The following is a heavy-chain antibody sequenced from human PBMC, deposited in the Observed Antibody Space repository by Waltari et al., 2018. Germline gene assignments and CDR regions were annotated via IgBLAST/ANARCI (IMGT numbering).Heavy chain of an antibody. D-gene: IGHD2-15*01. V-gene: IGHV1-24*01. CDR1: EYTLTGLS. CDR2: FHPKDGET. CDR3: HLMGRNIVLAGATPSYYSYMDV. J-gene: IGHJ6*03. Sequence: QVQVVQSGAEVMKPGASVKVSCKVSEYTLTGLSMHWVRQLPGKGLEWMGRFHPKDGETNSAQKFHGRVTMTEDTATDTAYMELSSLRSEDTAVYYCHLMGRNIVLAGATPSYYSYMDVWGRGTTVTVSS.